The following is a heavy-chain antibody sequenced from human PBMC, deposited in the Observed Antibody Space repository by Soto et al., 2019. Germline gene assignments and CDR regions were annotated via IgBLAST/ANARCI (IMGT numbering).Heavy chain of an antibody. D-gene: IGHD6-13*01. J-gene: IGHJ6*02. CDR1: GYNFPSYW. Sequence: GESLQISCMGSGYNFPSYWIDWVRQKSGKCLEWMVIIDPGDSDTRYSPSFQGQVTISDDKSISTAYLHWSSLKASDSAIYYCARPSYSRSGMDVWGQGT. CDR2: IDPGDSDT. CDR3: ARPSYSRSGMDV. V-gene: IGHV5-51*01.